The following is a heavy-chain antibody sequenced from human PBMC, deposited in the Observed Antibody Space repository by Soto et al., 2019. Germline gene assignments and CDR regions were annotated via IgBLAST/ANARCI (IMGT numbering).Heavy chain of an antibody. CDR2: VYVSDSET. CDR1: GYYSSSYW. V-gene: IGHV5-51*01. Sequence: GESLKISCRGSGYYSSSYWIAWVRQMSGKGLEWLGSVYVSDSETKYSPSFQGQVTISADKYTNTAYLYWSSLKASDTAMYYCARRGTLSGRDAFDVWGEGTMVTVSS. D-gene: IGHD5-12*01. J-gene: IGHJ3*01. CDR3: ARRGTLSGRDAFDV.